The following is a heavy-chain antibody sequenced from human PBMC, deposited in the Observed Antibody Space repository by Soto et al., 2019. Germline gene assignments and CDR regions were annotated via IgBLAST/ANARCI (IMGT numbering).Heavy chain of an antibody. CDR1: GYTFTSYD. D-gene: IGHD1-1*01. Sequence: ASVKVSCKASGYTFTSYDINWVRQATGQVLEWMGLMNPNSGNTVYAQKFQGRVTMTRNTSISTAYMELSSLRSEDTAVYYCASGQIGGRTYNWFDPWGQGTLVTVSS. J-gene: IGHJ5*02. CDR3: ASGQIGGRTYNWFDP. V-gene: IGHV1-8*01. CDR2: MNPNSGNT.